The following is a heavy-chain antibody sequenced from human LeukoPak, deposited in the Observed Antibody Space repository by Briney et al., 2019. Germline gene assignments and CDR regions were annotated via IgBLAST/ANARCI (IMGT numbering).Heavy chain of an antibody. CDR2: ISTTGGST. CDR3: AKDWTTVVTPKGYYFDS. V-gene: IGHV3-23*01. D-gene: IGHD4-23*01. J-gene: IGHJ4*02. Sequence: GGSLRLSCAASGFTFNNYAMSWVRQAPGKGLEWVSGISTTGGSTYYADSVKGRLTISRDNSNNTLYLQMNSLRGDDTAVYYCAKDWTTVVTPKGYYFDSWGQGTLVTVSS. CDR1: GFTFNNYA.